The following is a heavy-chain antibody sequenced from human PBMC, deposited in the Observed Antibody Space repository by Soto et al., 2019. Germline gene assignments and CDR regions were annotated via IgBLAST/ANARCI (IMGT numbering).Heavy chain of an antibody. D-gene: IGHD3-22*01. J-gene: IGHJ4*02. CDR3: TAQFYFDASGYSFDL. Sequence: LRLSCAASGFTFNNAWMGWVRQAPGQGLEWVGHMKSKSEGETTDYAAPAKGRFTISRDDSKNTVYLQMNSLTTEDTAVYYCTAQFYFDASGYSFDLWGQGTLVTVSS. V-gene: IGHV3-15*01. CDR2: MKSKSEGETT. CDR1: GFTFNNAW.